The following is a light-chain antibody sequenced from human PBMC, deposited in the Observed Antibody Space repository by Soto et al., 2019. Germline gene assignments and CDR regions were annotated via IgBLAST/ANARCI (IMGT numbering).Light chain of an antibody. CDR3: QQSYSNPLT. J-gene: IGKJ3*01. CDR2: AAS. Sequence: DIQMTQDPSSLSAYVGDRVTITCRAGQSISSYLNWYQQKPGQAPKLLIYAASILQSGVPSRFSGRGSGTDFTRTISILQHADFATCYCQQSYSNPLTFGPGTKEYIK. CDR1: QSISSY. V-gene: IGKV1-39*01.